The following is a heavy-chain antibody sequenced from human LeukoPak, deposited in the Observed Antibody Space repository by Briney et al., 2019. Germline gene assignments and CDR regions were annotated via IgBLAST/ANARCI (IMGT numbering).Heavy chain of an antibody. J-gene: IGHJ4*02. CDR1: GGSISGSTYY. D-gene: IGHD4-17*01. CDR3: ARAGYGDSDFDY. V-gene: IGHV4-39*01. CDR2: MFNGGNS. Sequence: SETLSLTCTVSGGSISGSTYYWGWIRRPPGKGLECIAGMFNGGNSYYTPSLKSRATVSVDTSKNQFSLKLSSVTAADTAVYYCARAGYGDSDFDYWGQGTLVTVSS.